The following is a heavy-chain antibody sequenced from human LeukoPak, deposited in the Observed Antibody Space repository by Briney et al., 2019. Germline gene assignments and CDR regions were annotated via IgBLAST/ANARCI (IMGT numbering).Heavy chain of an antibody. D-gene: IGHD5-18*01. CDR3: AKGKKLWLLGDY. J-gene: IGHJ4*02. CDR1: GFTVSSNY. V-gene: IGHV3-53*01. Sequence: GGSLRLSCAASGFTVSSNYMSWVRQAPGKGLEWVSVIYSGGSTYYADSVKGRFTISRDNSKNTLYLQMNSLRAEDTAVYYCAKGKKLWLLGDYWGQGTLVTVSS. CDR2: IYSGGST.